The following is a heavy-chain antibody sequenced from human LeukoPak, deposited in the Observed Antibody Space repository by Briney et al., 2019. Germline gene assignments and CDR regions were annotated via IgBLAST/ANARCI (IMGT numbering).Heavy chain of an antibody. D-gene: IGHD3-22*01. CDR1: GYTFTSYG. Sequence: GASVKVSCKASGYTFTSYGISWVRQAPGQGLAWMGWISAYNGNTNYAQKLQGRVTMTTDTSTSTAYMELRSLRSDDTAVYYCARGFPRYYYDSSGYYYFDYWGQGTLVTVSS. CDR3: ARGFPRYYYDSSGYYYFDY. V-gene: IGHV1-18*01. J-gene: IGHJ4*02. CDR2: ISAYNGNT.